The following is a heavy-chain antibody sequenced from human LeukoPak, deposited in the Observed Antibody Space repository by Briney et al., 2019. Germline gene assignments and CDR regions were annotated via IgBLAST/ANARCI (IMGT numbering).Heavy chain of an antibody. CDR2: MNPNSGNT. Sequence: GASVKVSCKASGYTFTSYDINWVRQATGQGLEWMGWMNPNSGNTGYAQKFQGRVTMTRNTSISTAYMELSSLRSEDTAVYYCAGGPSSSSLRFLEWLSYYYYGMDVWGQGTTVTVSS. J-gene: IGHJ6*02. CDR3: AGGPSSSSLRFLEWLSYYYYGMDV. V-gene: IGHV1-8*01. CDR1: GYTFTSYD. D-gene: IGHD3-3*01.